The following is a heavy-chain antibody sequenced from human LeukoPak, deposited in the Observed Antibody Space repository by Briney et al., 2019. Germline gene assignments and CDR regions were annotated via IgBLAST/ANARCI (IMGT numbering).Heavy chain of an antibody. CDR1: GYAFTSYA. V-gene: IGHV1-3*01. CDR3: ARERGHIGFDP. Sequence: GASVKVSCKASGYAFTSYAMHWVRQAPGQRLEWMGWINAGNGNTKYSQEFQGRVTITRDTSASTAYMELSSLRSEDTAVYYCARERGHIGFDPWGQGTLVTVSS. CDR2: INAGNGNT. J-gene: IGHJ5*02. D-gene: IGHD2-21*01.